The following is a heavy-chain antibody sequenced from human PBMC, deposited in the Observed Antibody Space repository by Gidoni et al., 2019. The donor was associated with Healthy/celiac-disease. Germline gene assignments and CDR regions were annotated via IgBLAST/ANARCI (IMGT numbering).Heavy chain of an antibody. CDR2: IYHSGST. D-gene: IGHD3-22*01. CDR1: GGSISSGGYS. Sequence: QLQLQESGSGLVKPSQTLSLTCAVSGGSISSGGYSWSWIRQPPGKGLEWIGYIYHSGSTYYNLSLKSRVTISVDRSKNQFSLKLSSVTAADTAVYYCARLTYYYDSSGYSLYYFDYWGQGTLVTVSS. V-gene: IGHV4-30-2*01. CDR3: ARLTYYYDSSGYSLYYFDY. J-gene: IGHJ4*02.